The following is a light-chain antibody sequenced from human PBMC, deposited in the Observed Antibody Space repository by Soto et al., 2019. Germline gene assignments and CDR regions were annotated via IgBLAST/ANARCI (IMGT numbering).Light chain of an antibody. Sequence: QSVLTQPPSASGTPGQRVTISCSGNSSNIGSNSVYWYQQFPGTAPKLLIYRDSQRLSGVPDRFSGSKSGTSASLAISGLRSEDEADYHCAAWDGSLRALLFGGGTKLTVL. CDR3: AAWDGSLRALL. CDR2: RDS. V-gene: IGLV1-47*01. J-gene: IGLJ2*01. CDR1: SSNIGSNS.